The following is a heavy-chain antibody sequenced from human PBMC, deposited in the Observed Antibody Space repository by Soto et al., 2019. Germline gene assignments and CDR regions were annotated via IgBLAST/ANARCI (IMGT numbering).Heavy chain of an antibody. J-gene: IGHJ5*02. CDR2: IYYSGST. Sequence: PSETLSLTCTVSGGSVSSGSYYWSWIRQPPGKGLEWIGYIYYSGSTNYNPSLKSRVTISVDTSKNQFSLKLSSVTAADTAVYYCAGRAARRFWGWSHMDPGGQEPLITASS. CDR3: AGRAARRFWGWSHMDP. V-gene: IGHV4-61*01. D-gene: IGHD3-3*01. CDR1: GGSVSSGSYY.